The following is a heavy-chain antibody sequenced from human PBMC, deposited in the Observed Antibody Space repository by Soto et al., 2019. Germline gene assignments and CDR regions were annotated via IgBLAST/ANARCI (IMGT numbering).Heavy chain of an antibody. CDR2: ISGSGGST. Sequence: EVQLLESGGGLVQPGGSLRLSCAASGFTFSSYAMSWVRQAPGKGLEWVSAISGSGGSTYYADSVKGRFTISRDNSKNTLYLQMNSLRAEDTAVYYCARVAATVTTWSYYYGMDVWGQGTTVTVSS. CDR3: ARVAATVTTWSYYYGMDV. V-gene: IGHV3-23*01. CDR1: GFTFSSYA. D-gene: IGHD4-17*01. J-gene: IGHJ6*02.